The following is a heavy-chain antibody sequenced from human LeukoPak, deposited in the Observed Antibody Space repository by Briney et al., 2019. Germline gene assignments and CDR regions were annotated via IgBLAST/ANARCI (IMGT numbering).Heavy chain of an antibody. V-gene: IGHV1-2*02. D-gene: IGHD3-9*01. J-gene: IGHJ4*02. CDR3: ARALRTDILTTDY. CDR2: INPKSGGA. Sequence: ASVKVSCKASGYTFIDYFVHWVRQAPGQGLEWMGWINPKSGGANYAQNFQGRVSMTRDTSISAAYLEVSGLRSDDTALYYCARALRTDILTTDYWGQGTLSPSPQ. CDR1: GYTFIDYF.